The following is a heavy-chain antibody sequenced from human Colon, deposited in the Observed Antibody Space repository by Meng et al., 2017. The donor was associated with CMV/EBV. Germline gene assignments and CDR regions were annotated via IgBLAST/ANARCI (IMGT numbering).Heavy chain of an antibody. Sequence: SGLTFSDSFMSWVRQAPGKGLEWVANIKQDGSEKFYVDSVKGRFTISRDNARKSLYLQMDNLRAEDTAVYYCARLVVGDNDYFDYWGQGTLVTVSS. CDR2: IKQDGSEK. D-gene: IGHD2-15*01. J-gene: IGHJ4*02. CDR3: ARLVVGDNDYFDY. CDR1: GLTFSDSF. V-gene: IGHV3-7*01.